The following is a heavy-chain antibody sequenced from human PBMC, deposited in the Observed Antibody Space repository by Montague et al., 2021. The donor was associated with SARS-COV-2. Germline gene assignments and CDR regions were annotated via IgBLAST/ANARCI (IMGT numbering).Heavy chain of an antibody. CDR1: GFSLNASGVG. CDR2: INHRGTS. Sequence: LVKPTQTLTLTCTFSGFSLNASGVGVGWIRQPPGKALEWLGEINHRGTSNYNPSLKSRVSISVDTSKNQFSLYLGSVTAADTAVYYCARGRQHFNMIVVVMTGGEYYFDYWGQGTLVTVSS. D-gene: IGHD3-22*01. CDR3: ARGRQHFNMIVVVMTGGEYYFDY. V-gene: IGHV4-39*02. J-gene: IGHJ4*02.